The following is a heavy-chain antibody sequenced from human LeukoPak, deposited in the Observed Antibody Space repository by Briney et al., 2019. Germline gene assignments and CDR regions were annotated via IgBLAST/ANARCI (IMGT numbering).Heavy chain of an antibody. CDR3: GRHAPYRNFDL. Sequence: RTSETLSLPCTLSGGSINTNDYYWGWIRQPPGKGLEWIGSFGHGRNAFYNPSLQSRVTISVDASTNQFSLGLTSVTAADTAMYYCGRHAPYRNFDLWGQGTLVTVSS. J-gene: IGHJ5*02. V-gene: IGHV4-39*01. CDR2: FGHGRNA. CDR1: GGSINTNDYY. D-gene: IGHD3-16*02.